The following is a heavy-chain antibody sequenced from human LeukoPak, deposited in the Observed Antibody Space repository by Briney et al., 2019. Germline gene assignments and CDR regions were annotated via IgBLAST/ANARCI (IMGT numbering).Heavy chain of an antibody. CDR3: ARRSGSYFHYYYYMGV. D-gene: IGHD1-26*01. CDR1: GFTVSSNY. J-gene: IGHJ6*03. Sequence: GGSLRLSCAASGFTVSSNYMSWVRQPPGKGLEWVSVIYSGGSTYYADSAKGRFTISRDNSKNTLYLQMNSLRAEDTAVFYCARRSGSYFHYYYYMGVWGKGTTVTVSS. V-gene: IGHV3-53*01. CDR2: IYSGGST.